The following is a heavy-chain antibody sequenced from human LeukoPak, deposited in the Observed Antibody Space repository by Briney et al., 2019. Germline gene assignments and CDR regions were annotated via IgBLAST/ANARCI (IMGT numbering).Heavy chain of an antibody. Sequence: SETLSLTCTVSGYSVSSGYYWGWIRQPPGKGLEWIGNIYHSGSTYYNPSLKSRVTISVDTSKNQFSLKLSSVTAADTAVYYCARRSYYDSSGYYSHWGQGTLVTVSS. J-gene: IGHJ4*02. CDR2: IYHSGST. D-gene: IGHD3-22*01. V-gene: IGHV4-38-2*02. CDR1: GYSVSSGYY. CDR3: ARRSYYDSSGYYSH.